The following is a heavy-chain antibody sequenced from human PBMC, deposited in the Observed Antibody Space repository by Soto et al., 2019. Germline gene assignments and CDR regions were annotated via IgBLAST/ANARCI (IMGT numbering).Heavy chain of an antibody. J-gene: IGHJ3*02. CDR2: INPNSGGT. V-gene: IGHV1-2*02. D-gene: IGHD3-22*01. Sequence: ASVKVSCKASGCTFTGYYMHWVRQAPGQGLEWMGWINPNSGGTNYAQKFQGRVTMTRDTSISTAYMELSSLRSEDTAVYYCARISYYDSSGQNRNAFDIWGQGTMVTVSS. CDR3: ARISYYDSSGQNRNAFDI. CDR1: GCTFTGYY.